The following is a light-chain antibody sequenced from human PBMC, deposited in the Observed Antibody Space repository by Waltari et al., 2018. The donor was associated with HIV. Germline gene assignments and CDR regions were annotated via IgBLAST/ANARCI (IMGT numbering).Light chain of an antibody. V-gene: IGLV2-23*02. CDR1: SSDVGNYNV. Sequence: QSALTQPASVSGSPGQSITISCTGTSSDVGNYNVVSWYQQHPGKAPKLMIYEVSKRPAGVSKRFSGSKAGNTVSLTISVLQAEYEADYYCCSYAVSSTHVFGTGTKVTVL. CDR2: EVS. J-gene: IGLJ1*01. CDR3: CSYAVSSTHV.